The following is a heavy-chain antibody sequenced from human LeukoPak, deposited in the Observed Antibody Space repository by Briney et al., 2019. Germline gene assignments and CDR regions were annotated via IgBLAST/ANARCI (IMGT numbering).Heavy chain of an antibody. J-gene: IGHJ3*02. CDR3: ERDMTGWATDAFDI. Sequence: AAAVPVSRKPSGCTFSSYAISWVGPPPGQGLAWMGRIIPIFGTANYAQKFQGRVTITTDESTSTAYMELSSLRSEDTAVYYCERDMTGWATDAFDIWGQGTMVTVSS. CDR2: IIPIFGTA. D-gene: IGHD3-9*01. V-gene: IGHV1-69*05. CDR1: GCTFSSYA.